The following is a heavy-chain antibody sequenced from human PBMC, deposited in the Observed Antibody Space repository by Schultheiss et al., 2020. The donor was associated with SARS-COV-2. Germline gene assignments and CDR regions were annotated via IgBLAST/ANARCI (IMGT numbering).Heavy chain of an antibody. CDR1: GYSFTSYW. CDR2: IYPGDSDT. D-gene: IGHD3-3*01. Sequence: GGSLRLSCKGSGYSFTSYWIGWVRQMPGKGLEWMGIIYPGDSDTRYSPSFQGQVTISADKSISTAYLQWSSLKASDTAMYYCARGTSDSLGTYYDFWSGFRFYYYYMDVWGKGTTVTVSS. J-gene: IGHJ6*03. V-gene: IGHV5-51*01. CDR3: ARGTSDSLGTYYDFWSGFRFYYYYMDV.